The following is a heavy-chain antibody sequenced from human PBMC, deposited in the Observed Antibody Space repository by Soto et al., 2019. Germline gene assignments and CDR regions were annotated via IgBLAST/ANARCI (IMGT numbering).Heavy chain of an antibody. J-gene: IGHJ6*02. D-gene: IGHD3-3*01. CDR3: ARGLTHYDFWSGYHRDYYYGMDV. V-gene: IGHV4-4*07. Sequence: QVQLQESGPGLVKPSETLSLTCTVSGGSISSYYWSWIRQPAGKGLEWIGRIYTSGSTNYNPSLKSRVTMSVDTSKNQFSLKLSSVTAADTAVYYCARGLTHYDFWSGYHRDYYYGMDVWGQGTTVTVSS. CDR1: GGSISSYY. CDR2: IYTSGST.